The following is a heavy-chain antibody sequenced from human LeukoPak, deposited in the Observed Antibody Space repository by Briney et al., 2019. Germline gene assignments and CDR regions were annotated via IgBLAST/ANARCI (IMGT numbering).Heavy chain of an antibody. CDR2: IKHDGSEK. CDR1: GFTFSRHW. V-gene: IGHV3-7*03. D-gene: IGHD3-22*01. J-gene: IGHJ4*02. CDR3: ATPLDYYDRSDSHQGGD. Sequence: PGGSLRLSCAASGFTFSRHWMTWVRQAPGKGLEWAANIKHDGSEKNYVDPVKGRFTISRDNAKNSLYLQMNSLRAEDTAVYYCATPLDYYDRSDSHQGGDWGQGTLVTVSS.